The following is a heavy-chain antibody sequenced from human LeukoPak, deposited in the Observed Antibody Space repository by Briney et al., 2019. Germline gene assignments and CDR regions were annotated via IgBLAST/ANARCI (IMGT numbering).Heavy chain of an antibody. CDR2: LYFSGST. J-gene: IGHJ4*02. CDR3: AGSRDGCNEIDY. CDR1: GASITTYY. D-gene: IGHD5-24*01. Sequence: SETLSLTCTVSGASITTYYWSWIRQPPGKGLEWIGYLYFSGSTNYNPSLKSRVTISSDTSKNQLSLKLSSVTAADTAVYYCAGSRDGCNEIDYWGQGTLVTVSS. V-gene: IGHV4-59*08.